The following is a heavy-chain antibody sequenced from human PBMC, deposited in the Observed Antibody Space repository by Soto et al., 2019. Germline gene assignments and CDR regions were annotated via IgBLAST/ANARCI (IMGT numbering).Heavy chain of an antibody. Sequence: HPGGSLRLSCAASGFTFSSYGMHWVRQAPGKGLEWVAVIWYDGSNKYYADSVKGRFTISRDNSKNTLYLQMNSLRAEDTTVYYCAREGYSPSNYYYYGMDVWGQGTTVTVSS. J-gene: IGHJ6*02. CDR3: AREGYSPSNYYYYGMDV. CDR2: IWYDGSNK. V-gene: IGHV3-33*01. D-gene: IGHD5-18*01. CDR1: GFTFSSYG.